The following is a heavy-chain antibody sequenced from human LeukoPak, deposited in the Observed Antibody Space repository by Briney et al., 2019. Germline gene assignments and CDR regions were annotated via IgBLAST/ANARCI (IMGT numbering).Heavy chain of an antibody. Sequence: GGSLRLSCAASGFTFSSYAMSWVRQAPGKGLEWVSAISGSGGNTYFADSVKGRFTISRDNSKNTLYLQMNSLRAEDTAVYYCAKVFGSSDAFDIWGQGTMVTVSS. D-gene: IGHD3-10*02. J-gene: IGHJ3*02. V-gene: IGHV3-23*01. CDR2: ISGSGGNT. CDR3: AKVFGSSDAFDI. CDR1: GFTFSSYA.